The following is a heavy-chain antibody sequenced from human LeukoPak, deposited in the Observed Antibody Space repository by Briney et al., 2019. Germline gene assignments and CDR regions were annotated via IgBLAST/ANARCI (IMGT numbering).Heavy chain of an antibody. CDR2: IYYSGST. Sequence: SETLSLTCTVSGGSISSYYWSWIRQPPGKGLEWIGYIYYSGSTNYNPSLKSRVTISVDTSKNQFSLKLSSVTAADTAVYYCARGPPLGPYNWYFDLWGRGTLVTVSS. J-gene: IGHJ2*01. D-gene: IGHD4-11*01. CDR3: ARGPPLGPYNWYFDL. CDR1: GGSISSYY. V-gene: IGHV4-59*01.